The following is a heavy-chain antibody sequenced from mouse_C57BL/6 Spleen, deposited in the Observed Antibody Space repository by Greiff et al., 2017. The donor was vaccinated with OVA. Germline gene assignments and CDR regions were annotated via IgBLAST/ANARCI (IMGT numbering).Heavy chain of an antibody. CDR3: AREEETGFFDY. Sequence: QVQLQQSGPELVKPGASVKLSCKASGYTFTSYDINWVKQRPGQGLAWIGWIYPRVGSTKYNEKFKGKATLPVDTSSSTAYMELHSMTSEDSAVYFCAREEETGFFDYWGQGSTLTVSS. CDR2: IYPRVGST. CDR1: GYTFTSYD. D-gene: IGHD4-1*01. J-gene: IGHJ2*01. V-gene: IGHV1-85*01.